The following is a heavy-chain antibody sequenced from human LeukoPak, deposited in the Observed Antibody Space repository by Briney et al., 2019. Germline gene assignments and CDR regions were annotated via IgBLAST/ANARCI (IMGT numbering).Heavy chain of an antibody. Sequence: PGGSLRLSCAASGFTFRCYGMNWVRQAPGKGLEWVAFIRYHGSKKYYADSVKGRFAISRDNSKNMLYLQMDSLRAEDTAVYYCAKEGDYYGSESYRDGFDMWGQGTMVTVSS. D-gene: IGHD3-10*01. CDR2: IRYHGSKK. J-gene: IGHJ3*02. CDR3: AKEGDYYGSESYRDGFDM. V-gene: IGHV3-30*02. CDR1: GFTFRCYG.